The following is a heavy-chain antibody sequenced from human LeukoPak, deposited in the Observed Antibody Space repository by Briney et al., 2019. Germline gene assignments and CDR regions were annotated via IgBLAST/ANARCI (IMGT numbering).Heavy chain of an antibody. J-gene: IGHJ4*02. CDR2: ISSSSSYI. CDR3: ARDQVAAVAGTREDY. V-gene: IGHV3-21*01. CDR1: GFIFSSYA. D-gene: IGHD6-19*01. Sequence: GGSLRLSCAASGFIFSSYAMNWVRQAPGKGLEWVSSISSSSSYIYYADSVKGRFTISRDNAKNSLYLQMNSLRAEDTAVYYCARDQVAAVAGTREDYWGQGTLVTVSS.